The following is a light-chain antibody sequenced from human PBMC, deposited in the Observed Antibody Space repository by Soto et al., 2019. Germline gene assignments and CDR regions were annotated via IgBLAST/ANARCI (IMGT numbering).Light chain of an antibody. CDR1: NVGSKN. J-gene: IGLJ1*01. Sequence: SYELTQPPSVSVAPGQTARITCGGNNVGSKNVHWYQQKPGQAPVLVVYADSARPSGIPERFSGSNSGSTATLTISSVEAGDEADYYCQVWDNGSDHYVFGTGTQVTVL. CDR2: ADS. CDR3: QVWDNGSDHYV. V-gene: IGLV3-21*02.